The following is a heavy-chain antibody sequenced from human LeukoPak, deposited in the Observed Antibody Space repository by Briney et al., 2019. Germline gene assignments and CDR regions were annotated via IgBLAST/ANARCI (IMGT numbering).Heavy chain of an antibody. CDR1: GGSFRGYY. Sequence: SETLSLTCAVYGGSFRGYYWSWIRQPPGKGLEWIGEINHSGSTNYNPSLKSRVTISVDTSKNQFSLKLSSVTAADPAVYYCARGRVPPPDFWSGYYSRRWVAYFDYWGRGTLVTVSS. CDR3: ARGRVPPPDFWSGYYSRRWVAYFDY. D-gene: IGHD3-3*01. V-gene: IGHV4-34*01. CDR2: INHSGST. J-gene: IGHJ4*02.